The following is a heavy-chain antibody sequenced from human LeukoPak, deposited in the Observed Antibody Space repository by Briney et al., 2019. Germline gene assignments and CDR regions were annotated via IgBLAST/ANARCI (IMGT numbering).Heavy chain of an antibody. CDR1: GGSISSSNW. CDR2: IYHSGST. CDR3: ARLRYSSSFYRRGQSYYYMDV. V-gene: IGHV4-4*02. D-gene: IGHD6-13*01. J-gene: IGHJ6*03. Sequence: SETLSLTCAVSGGSISSSNWWSWVRQPPGKGLEWIGEIYHSGSTNYNPSLKSRVTISVDKSKNQFSLKLSSVTAADTAVYYCARLRYSSSFYRRGQSYYYMDVWGKGTTVTISS.